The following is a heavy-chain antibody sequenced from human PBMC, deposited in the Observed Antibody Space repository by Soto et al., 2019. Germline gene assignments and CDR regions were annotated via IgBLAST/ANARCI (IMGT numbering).Heavy chain of an antibody. D-gene: IGHD1-26*01. Sequence: SETLSLTCTVSGGSISSGDYYGSWIRQPPGEGLEWIGYIYYSGSTYYNPSLKSRVTISVDTSKNQFSLNLSSVTAADTAVYYCARGFDSGKFYAFESWGQGTQVTVSS. J-gene: IGHJ4*02. CDR2: IYYSGST. CDR1: GGSISSGDYY. CDR3: ARGFDSGKFYAFES. V-gene: IGHV4-30-4*01.